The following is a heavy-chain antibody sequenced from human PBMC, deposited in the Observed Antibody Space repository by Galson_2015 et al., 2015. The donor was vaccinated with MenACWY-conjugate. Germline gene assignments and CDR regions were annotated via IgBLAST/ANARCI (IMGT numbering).Heavy chain of an antibody. CDR3: ARDEGYCSGGNCQYYFDY. V-gene: IGHV1-18*01. CDR2: ISAYNGDT. CDR1: GYTFTNYD. Sequence: SVKVSCKASGYTFTNYDIDWVRQAPGQGLEWMGWISAYNGDTNYAQKFQGRVTMTTDTSTSTVYMELRSLGSDDTAVYYCARDEGYCSGGNCQYYFDYWGQGTLVTVSS. J-gene: IGHJ4*02. D-gene: IGHD2-15*01.